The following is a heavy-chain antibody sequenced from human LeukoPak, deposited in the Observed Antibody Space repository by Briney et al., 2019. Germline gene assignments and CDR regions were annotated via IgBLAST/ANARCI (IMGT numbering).Heavy chain of an antibody. Sequence: GGSLRLSCAASGLTFSTSGMHWVRQAPGKGLEWVAFIQYDESDKYYADSVRGRFTISRDNSKNTLYLQMNSLRAEDTAVYYCAREGGMTVAGKFDSWGQGTLVTVSS. CDR2: IQYDESDK. D-gene: IGHD6-19*01. J-gene: IGHJ4*02. CDR1: GLTFSTSG. CDR3: AREGGMTVAGKFDS. V-gene: IGHV3-30*02.